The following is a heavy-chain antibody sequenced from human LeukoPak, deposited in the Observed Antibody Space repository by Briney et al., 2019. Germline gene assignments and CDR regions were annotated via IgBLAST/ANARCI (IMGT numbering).Heavy chain of an antibody. Sequence: SETLSLTCAVSGYSINAGFYWGWIRQPPGKGLEWIGSFWHDGKTYYNPSLRSRLTISMDTSRNHFSLRLNSVTATDTAVYYCARQRGGIMAATAIDIWGQGTLVTVSS. CDR3: ARQRGGIMAATAIDI. CDR2: FWHDGKT. J-gene: IGHJ1*01. CDR1: GYSINAGFY. V-gene: IGHV4-38-2*01. D-gene: IGHD1-26*01.